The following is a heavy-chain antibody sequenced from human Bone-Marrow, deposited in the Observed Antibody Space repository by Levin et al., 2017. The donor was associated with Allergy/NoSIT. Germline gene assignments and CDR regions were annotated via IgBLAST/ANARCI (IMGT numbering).Heavy chain of an antibody. V-gene: IGHV5-51*01. CDR2: VNPGDSDT. D-gene: IGHD5-24*01. Sequence: NRGESLKISCVPSGYSFSDYWIGWVRQVPGKGLEWVGIVNPGDSDTRYSPSFEGHVTISADKSIDTAYLQWDTLRASDTAMYYCARHGRWVALGRYDTWGRGTLVTVSS. CDR3: ARHGRWVALGRYDT. J-gene: IGHJ4*02. CDR1: GYSFSDYW.